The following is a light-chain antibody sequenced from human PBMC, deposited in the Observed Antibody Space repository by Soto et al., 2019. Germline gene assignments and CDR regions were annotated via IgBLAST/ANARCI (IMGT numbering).Light chain of an antibody. J-gene: IGLJ1*01. Sequence: XSVLTPPASGSWSPWQSITVSCTGTSSDVGGHNSVSWYRQDPGKAPKLMIYDVSNRPSGVSDRFSGSKSGNTASLTISGLQIEDEADYYCSSFTSSVTYVFGTGTKVTAL. CDR3: SSFTSSVTYV. V-gene: IGLV2-14*01. CDR1: SSDVGGHNS. CDR2: DVS.